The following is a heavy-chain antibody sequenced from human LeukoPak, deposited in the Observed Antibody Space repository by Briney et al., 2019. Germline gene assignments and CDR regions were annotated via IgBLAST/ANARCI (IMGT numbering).Heavy chain of an antibody. V-gene: IGHV1-18*01. CDR2: ISAYNGNT. Sequence: GASVKVSCKASGYTFTSYGISWVRQAPGQGLEWMGWISAYNGNTNYAQKLQGRVTMTTDTSTGTAYMELRSLRSDDTAVYYCATPGGQDGCSSTSCYTGYYYYGMDVWGQGTTVTVSS. J-gene: IGHJ6*02. D-gene: IGHD2-2*02. CDR1: GYTFTSYG. CDR3: ATPGGQDGCSSTSCYTGYYYYGMDV.